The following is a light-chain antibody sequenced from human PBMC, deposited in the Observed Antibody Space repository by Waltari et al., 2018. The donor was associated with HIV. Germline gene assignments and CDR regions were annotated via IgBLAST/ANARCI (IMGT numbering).Light chain of an antibody. CDR2: EDS. Sequence: SYELTQPPSVSVSPGQTARITCSGDALPKKYAYWYKKKSGQAPVLVVYEDSKRTSGIPERFSGSTSGTVATLTISGAQVEDEADFYCYSTDSSDKHGVFGGGTKLTVL. V-gene: IGLV3-10*01. CDR1: ALPKKY. J-gene: IGLJ2*01. CDR3: YSTDSSDKHGV.